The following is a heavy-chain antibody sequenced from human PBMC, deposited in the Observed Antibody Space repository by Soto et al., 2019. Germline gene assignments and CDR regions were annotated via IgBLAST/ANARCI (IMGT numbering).Heavy chain of an antibody. V-gene: IGHV1-69*13. CDR3: ARANKVYDFWSGYRRLWFDP. J-gene: IGHJ5*02. CDR1: GGTFSSYA. CDR2: IIPIFGTA. D-gene: IGHD3-3*01. Sequence: SVKVSCKASGGTFSSYAISWVRQAPGQGLEWMGGIIPIFGTANYAQKFQGRVTITADESTSTAYMELSSLRSEDTAVYYCARANKVYDFWSGYRRLWFDPWGQG.